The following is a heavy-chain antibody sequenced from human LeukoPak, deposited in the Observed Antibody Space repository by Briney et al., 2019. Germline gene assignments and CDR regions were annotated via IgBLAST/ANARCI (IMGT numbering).Heavy chain of an antibody. CDR1: GGTFSSYA. CDR2: IIPIFGTA. J-gene: IGHJ4*02. V-gene: IGHV1-69*01. CDR3: AGHLRGYSYGSLYGY. Sequence: SVKVSCKASGGTFSSYAISWVRQAPGQGLEWMGGIIPIFGTANYAQKFQGRVTITADESTSTACMELSSLRSEDTAVYYCAGHLRGYSYGSLYGYWGQGTLVTVSS. D-gene: IGHD5-18*01.